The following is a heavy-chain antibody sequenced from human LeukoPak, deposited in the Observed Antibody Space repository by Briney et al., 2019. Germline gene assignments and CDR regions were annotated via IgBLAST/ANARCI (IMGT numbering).Heavy chain of an antibody. J-gene: IGHJ1*01. V-gene: IGHV3-30*18. CDR3: AKDGMIGFQH. CDR2: ISSDGNNK. CDR1: GFTFSSYA. D-gene: IGHD2-21*01. Sequence: GGSLRLSCAASGFTFSSYAMSWVRQAPGKGLEWVAVISSDGNNKNYVDSVKGRFTFSRDNSKNTLYLQMNSLRAEDTAVYYCAKDGMIGFQHWGQGTLVTVSS.